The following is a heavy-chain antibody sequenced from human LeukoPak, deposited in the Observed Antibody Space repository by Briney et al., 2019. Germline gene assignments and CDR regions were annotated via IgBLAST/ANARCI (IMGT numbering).Heavy chain of an antibody. CDR3: ARALGAGKRLAYYYYYMDV. J-gene: IGHJ6*03. CDR1: GYTFTAYY. Sequence: ASVKVSCKATGYTFTAYYMHWVRQAPGQGLEWMGWINPNSGGTNYAQKFQGRVTMTRDTSISTAYMELSRLRSDDTAVYYCARALGAGKRLAYYYYYMDVWGKGTTVTVSS. D-gene: IGHD6-13*01. CDR2: INPNSGGT. V-gene: IGHV1-2*02.